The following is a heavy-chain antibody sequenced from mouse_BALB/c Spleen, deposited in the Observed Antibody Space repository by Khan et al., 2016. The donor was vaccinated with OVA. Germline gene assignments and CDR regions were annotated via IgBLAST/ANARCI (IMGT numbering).Heavy chain of an antibody. Sequence: EVELVESGGDLVKPGGSLKLSCAASGFTFSSHSMSWVRQTPDKRLEWVTTISSVGDYTYYPDSVKGRFTISRDNSKNPLYLQMSSLKSEATAIYYCARHLTGSFVYWGQGTLVTVSA. V-gene: IGHV5-6*01. CDR3: ARHLTGSFVY. CDR2: ISSVGDYT. J-gene: IGHJ3*01. CDR1: GFTFSSHS.